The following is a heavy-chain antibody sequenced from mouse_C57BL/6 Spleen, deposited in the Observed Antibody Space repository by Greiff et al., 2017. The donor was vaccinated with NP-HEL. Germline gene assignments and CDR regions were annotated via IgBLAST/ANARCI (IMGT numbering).Heavy chain of an antibody. CDR1: GYTFTDYY. J-gene: IGHJ2*01. CDR2: INPNNGGT. D-gene: IGHD1-1*01. CDR3: ARTDYYGSSLDY. V-gene: IGHV1-26*01. Sequence: EVKLQQSGPELVKPGASVKISCKASGYTFTDYYMNWVKQSHGKSLEWIGDINPNNGGTSYNQKFKGKATLTVNKSSSTAYMELRSLTSEDSAVYYCARTDYYGSSLDYWGQGTTLTVSS.